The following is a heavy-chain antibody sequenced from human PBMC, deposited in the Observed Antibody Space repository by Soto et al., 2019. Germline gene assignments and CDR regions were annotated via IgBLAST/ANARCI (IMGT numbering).Heavy chain of an antibody. CDR1: GFTFDDYA. Sequence: LRLSCAASGFTFDDYAMHWVRQAPGKGLEWVSGISWNSGSIGYADSVKGRFTISRDNAKNSLYLQMNSLRAEDTALYYCPTGFSGYDYDPYFDYWGQGTLVTVSS. D-gene: IGHD5-12*01. CDR2: ISWNSGSI. CDR3: PTGFSGYDYDPYFDY. V-gene: IGHV3-9*01. J-gene: IGHJ4*02.